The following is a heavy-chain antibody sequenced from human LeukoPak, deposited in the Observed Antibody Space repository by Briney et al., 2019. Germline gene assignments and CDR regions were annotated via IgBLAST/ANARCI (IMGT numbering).Heavy chain of an antibody. CDR2: IYYSGST. V-gene: IGHV4-61*08. Sequence: PSETLSLTCAVSGGSISSGDYSWSWIRQPPGQGLEWIGYIYYSGSTNYNPSLKSRVTISVDTSKNQFSLKLSSVTAADTAVFYCARVRGYSYGSDAFDIWGQGTMVTVSS. CDR1: GGSISSGDYS. D-gene: IGHD5-18*01. J-gene: IGHJ3*02. CDR3: ARVRGYSYGSDAFDI.